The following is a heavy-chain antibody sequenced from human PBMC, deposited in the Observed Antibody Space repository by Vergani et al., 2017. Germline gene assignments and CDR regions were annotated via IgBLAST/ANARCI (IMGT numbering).Heavy chain of an antibody. CDR2: ISWNSGSI. CDR1: GFTFDDYA. Sequence: EVQLVESGGGLVQPGRSLRLSCAASGFTFDDYAMHWVRPAPGKGLEWVSGISWNSGSIGYADSVKGRFTISRDNAKNSLYLQMNSLRAEDTALYYCAKDKRPRAVAGTGDAFDIWGQGTMVTVSS. CDR3: AKDKRPRAVAGTGDAFDI. V-gene: IGHV3-9*01. J-gene: IGHJ3*02. D-gene: IGHD6-19*01.